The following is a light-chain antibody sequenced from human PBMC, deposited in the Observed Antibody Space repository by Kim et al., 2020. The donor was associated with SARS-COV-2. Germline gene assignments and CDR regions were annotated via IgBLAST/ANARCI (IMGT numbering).Light chain of an antibody. CDR1: QTVNYF. J-gene: IGKJ4*01. V-gene: IGKV3-11*01. CDR2: DAS. CDR3: QQRSNWPLT. Sequence: EIVLTQSPATLSLSTGDTATLSCRASQTVNYFLACYQHRPGQAPRLLIYDASNRATGIPARFSGSGSGTAFTLTISSLEPDDSAVYYCQQRSNWPLTFGGGTKVDIK.